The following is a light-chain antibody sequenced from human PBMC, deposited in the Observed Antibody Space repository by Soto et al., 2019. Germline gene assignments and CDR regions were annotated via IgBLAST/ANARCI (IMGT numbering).Light chain of an antibody. Sequence: EIVLTQSPGTLSLSPGERATLSCRASQSVSSSYLAWYQQKPGQAPRLLIYGASSRATGIPDRFSGSGSGTDFTLPISRLEPEVFAVYYCQQYGSSPRTFGLRTKVEI. CDR3: QQYGSSPRT. J-gene: IGKJ1*01. CDR2: GAS. V-gene: IGKV3-20*01. CDR1: QSVSSSY.